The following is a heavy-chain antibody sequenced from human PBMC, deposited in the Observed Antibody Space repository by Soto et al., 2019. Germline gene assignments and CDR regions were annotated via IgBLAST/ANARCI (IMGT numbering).Heavy chain of an antibody. J-gene: IGHJ4*03. V-gene: IGHV4-59*08. CDR3: AGSGYRICSGGFSYKPSHEFDT. D-gene: IGHD2-15*01. CDR1: GGSMNNFY. CDR2: VSYSDSS. Sequence: PSETLSLTCTVSGGSMNNFYWSWIRQPPGKGLEWIGYVSYSDSSNYNPSLKSRVTISVDTSKNQFSLKLSSVTAADTAVYYCAGSGYRICSGGFSYKPSHEFDTWAQETILTISS.